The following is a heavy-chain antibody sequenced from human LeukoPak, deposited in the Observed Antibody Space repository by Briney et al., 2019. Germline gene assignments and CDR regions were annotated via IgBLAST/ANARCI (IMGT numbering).Heavy chain of an antibody. D-gene: IGHD6-13*01. Sequence: PSETLSLTCTVSGGSISSYYWSWIRQPAGKGLEWIGRIYTSGSTNYNSSLKSRVTMSVDTSKNQFSLRLSSVTAADTAVYYCARLSIAAAGSYYFDYWGQGTLVTVSS. CDR2: IYTSGST. J-gene: IGHJ4*02. CDR3: ARLSIAAAGSYYFDY. V-gene: IGHV4-4*07. CDR1: GGSISSYY.